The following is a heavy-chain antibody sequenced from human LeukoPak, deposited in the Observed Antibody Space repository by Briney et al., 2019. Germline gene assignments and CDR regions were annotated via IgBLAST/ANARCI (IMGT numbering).Heavy chain of an antibody. J-gene: IGHJ4*02. V-gene: IGHV4-4*07. CDR2: MYISGST. CDR1: GGSISSYY. D-gene: IGHD3-10*01. CDR3: ATGDESFDN. Sequence: PSETLSLTCTISGGSISSYYWSWFRQPAGKGLEWIGRMYISGSTDYNPSLTSRVTLSVDKSKNQFSLNLRSVTAADTAVYYCATGDESFDNWGQGTVVTVSS.